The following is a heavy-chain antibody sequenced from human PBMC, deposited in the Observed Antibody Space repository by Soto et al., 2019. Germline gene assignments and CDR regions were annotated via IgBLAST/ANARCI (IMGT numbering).Heavy chain of an antibody. Sequence: GGSLRLSCAASGFTFSNYALHWVRQAPGKELEWVAVISDDGSNKYYADSVKGRFTISRDNAKNSLYLQMNSLRAEDTAVYYCARDQTPGIEAAGTGPWFDPWGQGTLVTVSS. V-gene: IGHV3-30-3*01. D-gene: IGHD6-13*01. CDR1: GFTFSNYA. J-gene: IGHJ5*02. CDR3: ARDQTPGIEAAGTGPWFDP. CDR2: ISDDGSNK.